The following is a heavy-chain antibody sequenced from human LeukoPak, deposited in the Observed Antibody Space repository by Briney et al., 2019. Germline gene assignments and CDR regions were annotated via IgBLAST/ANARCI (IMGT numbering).Heavy chain of an antibody. Sequence: ASVKVSCKASGYTFDGYYIHWVRRAPGQGLEWLGWINPDKGATKTAQKFRDRVIMTTDKSLATAYMEVTNLTSDDTAVYTRSSWDCSSGSCYTNMNFDHWGQGSLVTV. CDR3: SSWDCSSGSCYTNMNFDH. CDR2: INPDKGAT. V-gene: IGHV1-2*02. CDR1: GYTFDGYY. D-gene: IGHD2-15*01. J-gene: IGHJ4*02.